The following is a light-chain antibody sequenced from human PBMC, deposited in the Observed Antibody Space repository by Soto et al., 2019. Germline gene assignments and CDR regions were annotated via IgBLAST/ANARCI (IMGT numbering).Light chain of an antibody. Sequence: AVQLAQSPSSLSAFVGDRVTITCRASQGITNALAWYQQKPGKAHKLLISIASSLESGVPSRFSGSGSGTDFTLTISSLQPEDFATYFCQQFNSYPITFGQGTRLEIK. CDR1: QGITNA. J-gene: IGKJ5*01. CDR3: QQFNSYPIT. V-gene: IGKV1-13*02. CDR2: IAS.